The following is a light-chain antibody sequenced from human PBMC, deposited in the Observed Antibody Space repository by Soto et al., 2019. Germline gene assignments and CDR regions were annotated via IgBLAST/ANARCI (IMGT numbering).Light chain of an antibody. V-gene: IGKV1-39*01. CDR3: QQSYSTPWT. J-gene: IGKJ1*01. Sequence: DIQMTQSPSSLSASVGDRVTITCRASQSISSYLNWYQQKPGKAPKLLIYAASSLQSGVPSRFSGSGSGTDFTLTISSLQPEDVATYYCQQSYSTPWTFGQGTKVELK. CDR2: AAS. CDR1: QSISSY.